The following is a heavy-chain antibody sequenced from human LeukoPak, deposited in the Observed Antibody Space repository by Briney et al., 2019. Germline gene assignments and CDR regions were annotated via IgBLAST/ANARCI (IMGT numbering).Heavy chain of an antibody. D-gene: IGHD3-10*01. J-gene: IGHJ5*02. CDR3: ARRYFYGSGSHSWFDP. Sequence: SETLSLTCTVSGGSISSSGHYWGWIRQPPGKGLEWIAVINYSGSTFNNPSLMSRVTISVDTSKNQFSLRLNSVTAADTAVYFCARRYFYGSGSHSWFDPWGQGTLVTVSS. CDR1: GGSISSSGHY. V-gene: IGHV4-39*07. CDR2: INYSGST.